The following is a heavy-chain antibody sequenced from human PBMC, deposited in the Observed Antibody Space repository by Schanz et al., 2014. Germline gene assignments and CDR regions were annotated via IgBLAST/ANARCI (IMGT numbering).Heavy chain of an antibody. Sequence: EVQLVEAGGGLIQPGGSLRLSCAVSGFTVNTNYMSWVRQAPGKGLEWISSMYINSGSTQYADSVKGRFTISRDNSKNTLYLQMNSLRTEDTAVYFCAKSYDTGGCSGFDDWGQGTLVTVSS. CDR1: GFTVNTNY. D-gene: IGHD2-8*02. J-gene: IGHJ4*02. CDR3: AKSYDTGGCSGFDD. V-gene: IGHV3-66*03. CDR2: MYINSGST.